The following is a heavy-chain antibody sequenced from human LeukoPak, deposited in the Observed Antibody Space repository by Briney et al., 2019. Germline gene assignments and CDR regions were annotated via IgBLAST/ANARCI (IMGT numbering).Heavy chain of an antibody. Sequence: GGSLRLSCAASGFTFDDYGMSWVRQAPGKGLEWVSGINWNGGSTGYADSVKGRFTISRDNAKNSLYLQMSSLRAEDTALYYCARSYGSGSYYNFDYWGQGTLVTVSS. CDR1: GFTFDDYG. CDR2: INWNGGST. J-gene: IGHJ4*02. CDR3: ARSYGSGSYYNFDY. D-gene: IGHD3-10*01. V-gene: IGHV3-20*04.